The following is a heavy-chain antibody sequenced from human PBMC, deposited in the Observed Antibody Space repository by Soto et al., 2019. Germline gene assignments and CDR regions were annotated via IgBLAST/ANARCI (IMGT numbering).Heavy chain of an antibody. CDR3: AWSGWSGYDYEWFDL. CDR1: GGTFSSYA. J-gene: IGHJ5*02. V-gene: IGHV1-69*13. Sequence: VASVKVSCKASGGTFSSYAISWVRQAPGQGLEWMGGIIPIFGTANYAQKFQGRVTITAGESTSTAYMELSSLRSEDTAVYYCAWSGWSGYDYEWFDLWAQGNLVTVSS. CDR2: IIPIFGTA. D-gene: IGHD5-12*01.